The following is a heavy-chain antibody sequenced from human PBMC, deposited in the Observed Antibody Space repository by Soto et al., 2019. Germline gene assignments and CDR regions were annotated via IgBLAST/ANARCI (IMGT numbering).Heavy chain of an antibody. J-gene: IGHJ5*02. CDR1: GFTFSSYD. CDR3: ARDIDYDFWSGYPQYNWFDP. V-gene: IGHV3-30*03. D-gene: IGHD3-3*01. Sequence: GGSLRLSCAASGFTFSSYDIHWVRQAPGKGLEWVAVISYDGNNKYYTDSVKGRFTISRDNSKNTLYLQLNSLRAEDTAVYYCARDIDYDFWSGYPQYNWFDPWGQGTLVTVSS. CDR2: ISYDGNNK.